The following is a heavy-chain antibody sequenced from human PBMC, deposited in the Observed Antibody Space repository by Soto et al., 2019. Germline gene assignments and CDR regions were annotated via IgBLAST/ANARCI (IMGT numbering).Heavy chain of an antibody. CDR1: GGTFSSYA. CDR2: IIPILGTA. V-gene: IGHV1-69*01. D-gene: IGHD2-8*01. Sequence: QVQLVQSGAEVKKPGSSVKVSCKASGGTFSSYAISWVRQAPGQGLEWMGGIIPILGTANYAQKFQGRVTIAADEYTSTYYMELRSLRSEDTAVYYCARAPPYCTNGVCLSPDRSYWYFDLCGRGTLVTFSS. CDR3: ARAPPYCTNGVCLSPDRSYWYFDL. J-gene: IGHJ2*01.